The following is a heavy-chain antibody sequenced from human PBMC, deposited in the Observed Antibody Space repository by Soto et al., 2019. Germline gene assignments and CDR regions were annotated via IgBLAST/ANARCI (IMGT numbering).Heavy chain of an antibody. CDR3: AKTPPPYSSSCLDY. Sequence: WRSRRLSCAAAGFTFSSYAMSWVRQAPGKGLEWVSGISDSGGSTYYADSVNGRFTISRDKSKNTRYLQMNSPKAEATPVYYRAKTPPPYSSSCLDYWGQGTMVAVCS. D-gene: IGHD6-6*01. CDR2: ISDSGGST. J-gene: IGHJ4*02. CDR1: GFTFSSYA. V-gene: IGHV3-23*01.